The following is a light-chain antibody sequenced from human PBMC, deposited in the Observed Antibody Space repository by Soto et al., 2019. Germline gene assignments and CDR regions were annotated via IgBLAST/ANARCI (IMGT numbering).Light chain of an antibody. CDR3: QEYGTSRT. CDR1: QSVSSNY. CDR2: GAS. Sequence: EIVLTQSPGTLSLSPGERATLSCRASQSVSSNYLVWYQQKPGQAPRLLIYGASSRATGIPDRFSGSGSGTDFTLTVSRLAPEDFAVYYCQEYGTSRTFGQGTKVEIK. J-gene: IGKJ1*01. V-gene: IGKV3-20*01.